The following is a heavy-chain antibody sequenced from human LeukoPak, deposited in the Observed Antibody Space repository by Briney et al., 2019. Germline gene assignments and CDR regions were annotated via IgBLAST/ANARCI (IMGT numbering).Heavy chain of an antibody. D-gene: IGHD1-26*01. J-gene: IGHJ4*02. Sequence: GGSLRLSCAASGFTFNTYVMHCVRQAPGKGLEWVAVISYDGSDKNYAESVKGRFTISRGNSKNTLYLQMNSLRAEDTAVYYCAKDQYSGGTYYFDYWGQGTLVTVSS. CDR3: AKDQYSGGTYYFDY. V-gene: IGHV3-30-3*01. CDR1: GFTFNTYV. CDR2: ISYDGSDK.